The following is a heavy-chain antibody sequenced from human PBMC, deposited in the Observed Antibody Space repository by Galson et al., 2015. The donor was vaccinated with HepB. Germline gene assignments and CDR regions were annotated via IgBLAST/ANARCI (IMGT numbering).Heavy chain of an antibody. Sequence: SLRLSCAASGFTFSSYSMNWVRQAPGKGLEWVSSISSSSSYIYYADSVKGRFTISRDNAKNSLYLQMNSLRAEDTAVYYCAGGLERYGYSSLPADNWFDPWGQGTLVTVSS. CDR1: GFTFSSYS. V-gene: IGHV3-21*01. CDR3: AGGLERYGYSSLPADNWFDP. J-gene: IGHJ5*02. D-gene: IGHD6-13*01. CDR2: ISSSSSYI.